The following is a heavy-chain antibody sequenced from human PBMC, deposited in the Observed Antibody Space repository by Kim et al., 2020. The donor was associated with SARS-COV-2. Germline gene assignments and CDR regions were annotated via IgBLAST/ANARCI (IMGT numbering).Heavy chain of an antibody. CDR1: GGSISSSSYY. CDR2: IYYSGST. Sequence: SETLSLTCTVSGGSISSSSYYWGWIRQPPGKGLEWIGSIYYSGSTYYNPSLKSRVTISVDTSKNQFSLKLSSVTAADTAVYYCARHMWFWLELLPGWFDPWGQGTLVTVSS. V-gene: IGHV4-39*01. D-gene: IGHD1-7*01. CDR3: ARHMWFWLELLPGWFDP. J-gene: IGHJ5*02.